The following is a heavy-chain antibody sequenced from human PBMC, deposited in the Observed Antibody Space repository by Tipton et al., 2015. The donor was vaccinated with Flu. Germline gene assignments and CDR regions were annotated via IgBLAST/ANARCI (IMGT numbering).Heavy chain of an antibody. CDR1: SGSISSCGYY. D-gene: IGHD1-26*01. Sequence: TLSLTCTVSSGSISSCGYYWSWIRQHPGKGLEWIGYIYYSGSTYYNPSLKSRVTISVDTSKNQFSLKLSSVTAADTAVYYCARVGEWERLFDYWGQGTLVTVSS. CDR2: IYYSGST. V-gene: IGHV4-31*03. J-gene: IGHJ4*02. CDR3: ARVGEWERLFDY.